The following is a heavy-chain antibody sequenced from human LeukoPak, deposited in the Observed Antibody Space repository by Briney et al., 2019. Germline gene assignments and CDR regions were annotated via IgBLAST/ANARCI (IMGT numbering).Heavy chain of an antibody. CDR2: INHSGST. CDR1: AGSFSGYY. Sequence: SETLSLTCAVDAGSFSGYYWSWIRQPPGKGLEWIGAINHSGSTNYNPSLKSRVTISVDTSKNQFSLKLSSVTAADTAVYYCARHRILTMIVAWDYWGQGTLVTVSS. J-gene: IGHJ4*02. D-gene: IGHD3-22*01. V-gene: IGHV4-34*01. CDR3: ARHRILTMIVAWDY.